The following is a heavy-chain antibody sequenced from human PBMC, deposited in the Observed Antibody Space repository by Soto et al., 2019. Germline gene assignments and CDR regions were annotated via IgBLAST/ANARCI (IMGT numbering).Heavy chain of an antibody. D-gene: IGHD3-16*01. V-gene: IGHV4-30-4*01. CDR3: AREGGESSDGLYYFDS. CDR1: GGSTSSDNY. J-gene: IGHJ4*02. Sequence: SETLSLTCTVSGGSTSSDNYWSWIHQPPGKGLEWIGHIYYSGNTDYNPSLKSRLAISIDTSKNQFSLKLSSVTAADTAVYFCAREGGESSDGLYYFDSWGQGSLVTVSS. CDR2: IYYSGNT.